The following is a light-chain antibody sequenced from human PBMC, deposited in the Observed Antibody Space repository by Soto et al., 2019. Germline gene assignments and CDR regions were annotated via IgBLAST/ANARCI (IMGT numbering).Light chain of an antibody. Sequence: DIQITQSPSSLSASVGDRVTITCRASPSVSSYLNWYQQKPGKAPKLLIYSAFSLHNGVPSRFSGSGSGTDFTLTINSLQPEDFATYYCQQSYSTPWTFGQGTKVDIK. CDR2: SAF. CDR1: PSVSSY. J-gene: IGKJ1*01. CDR3: QQSYSTPWT. V-gene: IGKV1-39*01.